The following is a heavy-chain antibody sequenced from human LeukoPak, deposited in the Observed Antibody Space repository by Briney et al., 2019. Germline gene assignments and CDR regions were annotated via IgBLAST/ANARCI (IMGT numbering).Heavy chain of an antibody. Sequence: GRSLRLSCAASGFTFDDYAMHWVRQAPGKGLEWVSGISWNSGSIGYADSVKGRFTISRDNAKNSLYLQMNSLRAEDTAVYYCAVSGRGGFYYYGMDVWGQGTTVTVSS. CDR3: AVSGRGGFYYYGMDV. D-gene: IGHD1-26*01. J-gene: IGHJ6*02. V-gene: IGHV3-9*01. CDR1: GFTFDDYA. CDR2: ISWNSGSI.